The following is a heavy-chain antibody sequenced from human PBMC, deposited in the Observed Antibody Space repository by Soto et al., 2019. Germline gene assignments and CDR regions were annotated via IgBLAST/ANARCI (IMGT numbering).Heavy chain of an antibody. V-gene: IGHV4-31*03. CDR3: AREIRNQSGDSHHWYFDL. J-gene: IGHJ2*01. CDR2: IYFSGST. CDR1: GVSIRSSTYY. Sequence: QVQLQESGPGLVGPSQTLSLTCTVSGVSIRSSTYYWTWIRHHPGKGLEWVGFIYFSGSTFYNPSLKSRVTISLDPSRNQFSLKLTSVTAADSAVYYCAREIRNQSGDSHHWYFDLWGRGTQVAVSS. D-gene: IGHD1-1*01.